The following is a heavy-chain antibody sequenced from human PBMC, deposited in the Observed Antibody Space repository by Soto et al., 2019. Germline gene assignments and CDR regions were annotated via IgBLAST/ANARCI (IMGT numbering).Heavy chain of an antibody. CDR1: GGSISSSSYY. D-gene: IGHD1-26*01. V-gene: IGHV4-39*01. CDR2: IYYSGIT. J-gene: IGHJ6*02. CDR3: ARHRGVGAVNYNGMDV. Sequence: QLQLQESGPGLVKPSETLSLTCTVSGGSISSSSYYWGWIRQPPGKGLEGIGSIYYSGITYYNPSLKSRVTVSEDTSKNQFSLKLSSVTAADTAVYYCARHRGVGAVNYNGMDVWGQGTTVTVSS.